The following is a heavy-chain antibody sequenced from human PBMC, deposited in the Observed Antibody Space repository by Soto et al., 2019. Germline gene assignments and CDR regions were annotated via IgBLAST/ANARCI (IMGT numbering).Heavy chain of an antibody. CDR2: MNPNSGNT. D-gene: IGHD3-9*01. J-gene: IGHJ3*02. CDR3: ARGYYDILTGYDDAFDI. Sequence: QVQLVQSGAEVKKPGASVKVSCKASGYTFTSYDINWVRQATGQGLEWMGWMNPNSGNTGYAQKFQGRVTMTRNTSISTAYMELSSLRSEVTAVYYCARGYYDILTGYDDAFDIWGQGTMVTVSS. CDR1: GYTFTSYD. V-gene: IGHV1-8*01.